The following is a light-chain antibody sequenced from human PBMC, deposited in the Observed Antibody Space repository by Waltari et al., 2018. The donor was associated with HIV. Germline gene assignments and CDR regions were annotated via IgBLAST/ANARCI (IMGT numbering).Light chain of an antibody. CDR2: WAS. CDR3: QQYYDNPYT. V-gene: IGKV4-1*01. J-gene: IGKJ2*01. Sequence: DFVMTQSPDSLTVSLGERATINCKSSQSVLYSSNNKNYLAWYQQKPGQPPKLLIYWASTRESGVPDRFSGSGSGTDFTLTINSLQDEDVAVYYCQQYYDNPYTFGQGTKLEI. CDR1: QSVLYSSNNKNY.